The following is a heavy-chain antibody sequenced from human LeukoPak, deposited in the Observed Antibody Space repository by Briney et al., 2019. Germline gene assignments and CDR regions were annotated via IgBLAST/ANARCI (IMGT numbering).Heavy chain of an antibody. Sequence: KTGGSLRLSCAASGFTFSSYSMNWVRQAPGKGLEWVSSISSSSSYIYYADSVKGRFTISRDNAKNSLYLQMNSLRAEDTAVYYCARVRESRRGAGGIGYWGQGTLVTVSS. J-gene: IGHJ4*02. CDR2: ISSSSSYI. D-gene: IGHD3-16*01. CDR1: GFTFSSYS. CDR3: ARVRESRRGAGGIGY. V-gene: IGHV3-21*01.